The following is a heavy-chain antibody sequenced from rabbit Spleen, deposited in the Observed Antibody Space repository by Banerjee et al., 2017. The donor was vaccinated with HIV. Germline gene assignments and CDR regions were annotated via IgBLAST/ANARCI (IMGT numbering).Heavy chain of an antibody. D-gene: IGHD2-1*01. J-gene: IGHJ4*01. CDR2: IAGSSSDFT. Sequence: QSLEESGGDLVKPGASLTLTCTASGFSFSSSDYMCWVRQAPGKGLEWISCIAGSSSDFTYSATWAKGRFTCSKTSSTTVTLQMTSLTVADTATYFCARDPYVVYGDVDLWGQGTLVTVS. CDR3: ARDPYVVYGDVDL. CDR1: GFSFSSSDY. V-gene: IGHV1S40*01.